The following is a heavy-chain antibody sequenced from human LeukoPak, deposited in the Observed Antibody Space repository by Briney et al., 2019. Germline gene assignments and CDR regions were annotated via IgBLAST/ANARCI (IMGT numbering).Heavy chain of an antibody. CDR1: GYSISSGYY. CDR3: ATTGWYLLPGVY. V-gene: IGHV4-38-2*01. Sequence: SETLSLTCSVSGYSISSGYYWGWIRQPPGKGLEWIGSIYYSGSTYYNPSLESRVTISVDTSKNQFSLKLSSVTAADTAVYYCATTGWYLLPGVYWGQGTLVTVSS. D-gene: IGHD6-19*01. J-gene: IGHJ4*02. CDR2: IYYSGST.